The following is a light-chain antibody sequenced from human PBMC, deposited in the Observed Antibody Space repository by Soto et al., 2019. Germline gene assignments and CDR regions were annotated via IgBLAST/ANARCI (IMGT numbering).Light chain of an antibody. V-gene: IGKV3-11*01. CDR3: QQFSSWPPGT. CDR1: QSVSRY. CDR2: DAS. J-gene: IGKJ2*01. Sequence: EIVLTQSPGTLSLSLGEIATLSFSASQSVSRYLAWYQQKPGQAPRLLIYDASNRATGIPDRFSGGGSGTDFTLTISRLEPEDFAVYYCQQFSSWPPGTFGQGTKVDIK.